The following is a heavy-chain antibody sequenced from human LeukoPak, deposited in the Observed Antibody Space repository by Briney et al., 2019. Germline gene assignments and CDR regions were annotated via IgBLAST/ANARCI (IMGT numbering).Heavy chain of an antibody. D-gene: IGHD5-12*01. CDR1: GGSISSGDYY. Sequence: SETLSLTCTVSGGSISSGDYYWSWIRQPPGKGLEWIGYIYYSGSTYYNPSLKSRVTISVDTSKNQFSLKLSSVTAADTAVYYCARLYGGYAARFDPWGQGTLVTVSS. CDR3: ARLYGGYAARFDP. J-gene: IGHJ5*02. CDR2: IYYSGST. V-gene: IGHV4-30-4*01.